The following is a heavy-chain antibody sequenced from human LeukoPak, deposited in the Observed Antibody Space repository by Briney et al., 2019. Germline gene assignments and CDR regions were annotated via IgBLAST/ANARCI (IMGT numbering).Heavy chain of an antibody. Sequence: SETLSLSCTVSGGSISTYYWSWIRQSAGKGLEWIGRIFSSGTSNYSPSLQSRVTMSVDTSKNQFSLRLSSVTAADTAVYYCARGLKGVYGSESYFADHFDYWGQGILVTVSS. D-gene: IGHD3-10*01. V-gene: IGHV4-4*07. J-gene: IGHJ4*02. CDR1: GGSISTYY. CDR3: ARGLKGVYGSESYFADHFDY. CDR2: IFSSGTS.